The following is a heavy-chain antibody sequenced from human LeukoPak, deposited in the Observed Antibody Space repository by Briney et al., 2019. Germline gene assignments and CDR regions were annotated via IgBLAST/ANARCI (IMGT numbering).Heavy chain of an antibody. V-gene: IGHV3-9*01. CDR1: GFTFDDYA. Sequence: GGSLRLSCAASGFTFDDYAMHWVRQAPGKGLEWVSGISSNSENIVYADSVRGRFTISRDDAQNSLFLQMNSLRAEDTAVYYCAELGITMIGGVWGKGTTVTISS. J-gene: IGHJ6*04. CDR2: ISSNSENI. CDR3: AELGITMIGGV. D-gene: IGHD3-10*02.